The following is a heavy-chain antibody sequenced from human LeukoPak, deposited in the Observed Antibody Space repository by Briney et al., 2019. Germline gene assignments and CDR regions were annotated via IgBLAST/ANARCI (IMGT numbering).Heavy chain of an antibody. CDR2: IYYSGTT. Sequence: SETLSLTCTVSGGSISSSNYYRGWVRQPPGKGLEWIGGIYYSGTTFYKPALKSRVTISVDTSKNQFSLKLSSVTAADTAVYYCAGEITSSCHHWGQGTLVTVSS. D-gene: IGHD1-14*01. V-gene: IGHV4-39*01. CDR3: AGEITSSCHH. J-gene: IGHJ1*01. CDR1: GGSISSSNYY.